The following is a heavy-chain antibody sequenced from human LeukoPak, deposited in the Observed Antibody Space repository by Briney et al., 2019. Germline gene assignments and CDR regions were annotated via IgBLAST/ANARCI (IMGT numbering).Heavy chain of an antibody. CDR1: GFTFSSYE. CDR3: ARRRSRYFDL. J-gene: IGHJ2*01. Sequence: YPGGSLRLSCAASGFTFSSYEMNWVRQAPGRGLEWVSTISGSGSNTWYPDSLKGRFSISRDNAEESLNLQMNSLRADDTAVYYCARRRSRYFDLWGRGTLVTVSS. CDR2: ISGSGSNT. V-gene: IGHV3-48*03.